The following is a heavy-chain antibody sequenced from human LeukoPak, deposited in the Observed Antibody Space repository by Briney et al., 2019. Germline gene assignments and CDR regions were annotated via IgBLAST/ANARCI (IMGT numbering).Heavy chain of an antibody. V-gene: IGHV3-15*01. CDR3: TTVTHFNP. CDR1: GFSFYDAW. Sequence: PGGSLRLSCATSGFSFYDAWLSWVRQAPGKGLEWVGRIKGTSAGGATDYAAPVKGRFTISKDDSKSTLYLQMNSLNTEDTAVYYCTTVTHFNPGGQGTLVTVSS. J-gene: IGHJ1*01. CDR2: IKGTSAGGAT. D-gene: IGHD3-3*02.